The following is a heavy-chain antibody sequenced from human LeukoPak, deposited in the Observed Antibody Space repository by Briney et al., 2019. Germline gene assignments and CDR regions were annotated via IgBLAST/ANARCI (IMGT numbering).Heavy chain of an antibody. J-gene: IGHJ4*02. CDR2: ISAYNGNT. CDR1: GYTFTSYG. Sequence: ASVKVSCKASGYTFTSYGISWVRQAPGQGLEWMGWISAYNGNTNYAQKLQGRVTMTTDTSTSTAYMELRSLRSDDTAVYYCARIKVDYGDYPSFDYWGQGTLVTVSS. V-gene: IGHV1-18*01. CDR3: ARIKVDYGDYPSFDY. D-gene: IGHD4-17*01.